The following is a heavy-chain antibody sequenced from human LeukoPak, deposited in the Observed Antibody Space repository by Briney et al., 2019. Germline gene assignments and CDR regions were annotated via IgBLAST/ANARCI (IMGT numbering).Heavy chain of an antibody. V-gene: IGHV4-4*09. CDR2: IYTSGST. Sequence: PSETLSLTCTVSGGSISSYYWSWIRQPPGKGLEWIGYIYTSGSTNYNPSLKSRVTISVDTSKNQFSLKLSSVAAADTAVYYCARVVVVAATNYYYYMDVRGKGTTVTVSS. D-gene: IGHD2-15*01. CDR1: GGSISSYY. CDR3: ARVVVVAATNYYYYMDV. J-gene: IGHJ6*03.